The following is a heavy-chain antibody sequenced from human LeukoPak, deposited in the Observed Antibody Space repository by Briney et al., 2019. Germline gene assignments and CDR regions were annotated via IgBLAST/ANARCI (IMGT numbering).Heavy chain of an antibody. D-gene: IGHD3-10*01. J-gene: IGHJ4*02. CDR2: IYPGDSDT. CDR1: GYSFTCYW. V-gene: IGHV5-51*01. Sequence: GESLKISFKGSGYSFTCYWIDWVRQMPGKGLEWMGIIYPGDSDTRYSPSFQGQVTISADKSISTAYLQWSSLKASDTAMYYCARPTMVRGVIIRVDYWGQGTLVTVSS. CDR3: ARPTMVRGVIIRVDY.